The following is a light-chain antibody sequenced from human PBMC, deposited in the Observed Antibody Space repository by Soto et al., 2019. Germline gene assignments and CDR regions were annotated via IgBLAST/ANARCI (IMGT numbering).Light chain of an antibody. CDR1: SSDVGGYNY. CDR2: DVS. J-gene: IGLJ1*01. Sequence: QPVLTQPRSVSGSPGQSVTISCTGTSSDVGGYNYVSWYQQHPGKAPKLMIYDVSKRPSGVPDRFSGSKSGNTASLTISGLQAEDEADYYCCSYAGSYTVDVFGTGTKLTVL. CDR3: CSYAGSYTVDV. V-gene: IGLV2-11*01.